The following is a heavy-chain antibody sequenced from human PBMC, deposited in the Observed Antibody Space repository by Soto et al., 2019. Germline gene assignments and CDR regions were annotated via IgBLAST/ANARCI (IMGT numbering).Heavy chain of an antibody. D-gene: IGHD6-13*01. CDR3: ARSPPSSWYYYNRFSYYYYGMDV. V-gene: IGHV3-30-3*01. CDR2: ISYDGSNK. Sequence: GGSLRLSCAASGFTFSSYAMHWVRQAPGKGLEWVAVISYDGSNKYYADSVKGRFTISRDTSKNTLYLQMNSLRAEDTAVYYCARSPPSSWYYYNRFSYYYYGMDVWGQGTTVTVSS. J-gene: IGHJ6*02. CDR1: GFTFSSYA.